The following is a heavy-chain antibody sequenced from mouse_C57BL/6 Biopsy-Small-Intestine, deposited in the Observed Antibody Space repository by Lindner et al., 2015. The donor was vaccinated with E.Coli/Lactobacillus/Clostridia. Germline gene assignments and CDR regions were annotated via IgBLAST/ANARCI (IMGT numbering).Heavy chain of an antibody. CDR3: ARVASVTGAAYFDP. D-gene: IGHD2-13*01. J-gene: IGHJ1*01. Sequence: SVKVSCKASGYTFRTYGISWVRQAPGQGLEWMGWINAYNGNTNYAQKVQDRLTLTADTSTSTAYMELRSLTSDDTAVYYCARVASVTGAAYFDPWGQGTLVTVSS. CDR2: INAYNGNT. V-gene: IGHV1S126*01. CDR1: GYTFRTYG.